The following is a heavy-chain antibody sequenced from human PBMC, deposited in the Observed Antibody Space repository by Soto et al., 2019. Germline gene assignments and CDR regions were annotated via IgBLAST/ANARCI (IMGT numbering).Heavy chain of an antibody. V-gene: IGHV1-69*13. J-gene: IGHJ4*02. Sequence: SVKVSCKASGYTFTSYGISWVRQAPGQGLEWMGGIIPIFGTANYAQKFQGRVTITADESTSTAYMELSSLRSEDTAVYYCARLKDYYDSSGYSEYFDYWGQGTLVTVSS. D-gene: IGHD3-22*01. CDR3: ARLKDYYDSSGYSEYFDY. CDR1: GYTFTSYG. CDR2: IIPIFGTA.